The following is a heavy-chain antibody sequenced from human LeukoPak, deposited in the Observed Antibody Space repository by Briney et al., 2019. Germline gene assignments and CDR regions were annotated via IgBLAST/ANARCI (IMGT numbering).Heavy chain of an antibody. CDR3: ARRNAMDV. Sequence: GGSLRLSCAAPGFTFSNYWMTWVRQAPGKGLEWVANINRDGSERYYVDSVKGRFTISRDDAKSSLYLQMNSLRAEDTAVYYCARRNAMDVWGQGTTVIVFS. CDR2: INRDGSER. J-gene: IGHJ6*02. V-gene: IGHV3-7*03. CDR1: GFTFSNYW.